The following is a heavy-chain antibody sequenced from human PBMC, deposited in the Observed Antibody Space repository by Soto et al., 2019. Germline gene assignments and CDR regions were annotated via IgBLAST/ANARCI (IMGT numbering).Heavy chain of an antibody. CDR3: AREENYYDSSKYLFDP. Sequence: GGSLRLSCAASGLTFSDYYMRWIRPAPGKGLEWVSYISSSSSYTNYADSVKGRFTISRDNAKNSLYLQMDSLRAEDTAVYYCAREENYYDSSKYLFDPCGQGTLVTVSA. J-gene: IGHJ5*02. D-gene: IGHD3-22*01. CDR1: GLTFSDYY. CDR2: ISSSSSYT. V-gene: IGHV3-11*06.